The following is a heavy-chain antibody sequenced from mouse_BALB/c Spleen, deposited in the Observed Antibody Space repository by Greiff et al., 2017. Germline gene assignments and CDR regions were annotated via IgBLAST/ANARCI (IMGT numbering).Heavy chain of an antibody. CDR1: GYTFTSYW. J-gene: IGHJ4*01. D-gene: IGHD1-1*02. CDR2: IYPGDGDT. Sequence: QVQLKESGAELARPGASVKLSCKASGYTFTSYWMQWVKQRPGQGLEWIGAIYPGDGDTRYTQKFKGKATLTADKSSSTAYMQLSSLASEDSAVYYCARQEGWGAMDYWGQGTSVTVSS. V-gene: IGHV1-87*01. CDR3: ARQEGWGAMDY.